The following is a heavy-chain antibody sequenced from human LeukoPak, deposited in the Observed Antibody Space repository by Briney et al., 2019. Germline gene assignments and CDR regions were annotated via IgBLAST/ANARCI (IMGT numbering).Heavy chain of an antibody. J-gene: IGHJ6*03. Sequence: SETLSLTCAVYGGSFSGYYWSWIRQPPGKGLEWIGEINHSGSTNYNPSLKSRVTISVDTSKNQFSLKLSSVTAADTAVYYCAREGDLLLWFGELLYYMDVWGKGTTVTISS. CDR2: INHSGST. V-gene: IGHV4-34*01. CDR3: AREGDLLLWFGELLYYMDV. CDR1: GGSFSGYY. D-gene: IGHD3-10*01.